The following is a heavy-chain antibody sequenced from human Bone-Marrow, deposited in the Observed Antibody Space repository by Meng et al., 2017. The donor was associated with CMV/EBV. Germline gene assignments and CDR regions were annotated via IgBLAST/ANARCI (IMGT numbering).Heavy chain of an antibody. J-gene: IGHJ6*02. CDR2: ISAYNGNT. CDR3: AREVVVVIPDIYYYYGMDV. V-gene: IGHV1-18*01. Sequence: ASVKVSCKASGYTFTSYGISWVRQAPGQGLEWMGWISAYNGNTNYAQKLQGSVTMTTDTSTSTAYLELRSLRSDDTAVYYCAREVVVVIPDIYYYYGMDVWGQGTTVTVSS. D-gene: IGHD2-21*01. CDR1: GYTFTSYG.